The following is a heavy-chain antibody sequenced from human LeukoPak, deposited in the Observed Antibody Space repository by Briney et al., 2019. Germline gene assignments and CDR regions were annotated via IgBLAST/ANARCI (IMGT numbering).Heavy chain of an antibody. D-gene: IGHD6-13*01. V-gene: IGHV1-18*01. J-gene: IGHJ4*02. CDR3: ARGGVSNSWYRTPDY. CDR1: GYTFTNYG. Sequence: ASVKVSCKASGYTFTNYGISWVRQAPGQGLEWMGWISVYNGNANYVQKFQGRVTMTTDTSTSTANMELRSLRSDDTAVYYCARGGVSNSWYRTPDYWGQGTLVTVSS. CDR2: ISVYNGNA.